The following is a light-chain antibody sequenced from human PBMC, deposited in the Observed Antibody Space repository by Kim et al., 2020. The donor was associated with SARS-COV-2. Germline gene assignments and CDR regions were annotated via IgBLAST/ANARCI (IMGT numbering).Light chain of an antibody. CDR3: LLFYSGVRV. Sequence: PGGTVTLTCGSSTGPVTSGHFPYWFQQKPGQPPRTLIYDVTKRVSWTPARFSGSLPGGKAALTLSGAQPEDEAEYYCLLFYSGVRVFGGGTQLTVL. CDR1: TGPVTSGHF. V-gene: IGLV7-46*01. CDR2: DVT. J-gene: IGLJ3*02.